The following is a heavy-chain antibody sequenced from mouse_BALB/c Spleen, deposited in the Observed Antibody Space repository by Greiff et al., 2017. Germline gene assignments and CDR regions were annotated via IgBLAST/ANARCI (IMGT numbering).Heavy chain of an antibody. Sequence: VQLQQSGAELVRPGALVKLSCKASGFNIKDYYMHWVKQRPEQGLEWIGWIDPENGNTIYDPKFQGKASITADTSSNTAYLQLSSLTSEDTAVYYCARPLYDYEAWFAYWGQGTLVTVSA. V-gene: IGHV14-1*02. D-gene: IGHD2-4*01. CDR3: ARPLYDYEAWFAY. CDR2: IDPENGNT. CDR1: GFNIKDYY. J-gene: IGHJ3*01.